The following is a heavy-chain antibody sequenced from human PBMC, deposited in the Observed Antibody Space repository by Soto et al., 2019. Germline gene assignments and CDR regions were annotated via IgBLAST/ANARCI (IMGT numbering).Heavy chain of an antibody. CDR2: IFYTGSA. V-gene: IGHV4-30-4*01. Sequence: QVQLQESGPGLVKPSQTLSLTCNVSGDSVNSGNYYWSWIRQPPGKGLEYIGYIFYTGSAYYNSSLKSRVTISVDTSKNQFSLRLTSVTAADTAVYYCAGVGGQRVLDSWGQGTLVTVSS. D-gene: IGHD3-16*01. CDR3: AGVGGQRVLDS. J-gene: IGHJ4*02. CDR1: GDSVNSGNYY.